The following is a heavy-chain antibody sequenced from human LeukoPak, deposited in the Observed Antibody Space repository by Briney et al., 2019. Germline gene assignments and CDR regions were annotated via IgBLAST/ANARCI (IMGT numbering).Heavy chain of an antibody. CDR3: ARPTVTKGHWYFDL. D-gene: IGHD4-17*01. CDR2: IYYSGST. J-gene: IGHJ2*01. V-gene: IGHV4-31*03. CDR1: GGSISSGGYY. Sequence: SQTLSLTCTVSGGSISSGGYYWSWIRQHPGKGLEWIGYIYYSGSTYYNPSLKSRVTISVDTSKNQFSLKLSSVTAADTAVYYCARPTVTKGHWYFDLWGRGTLVTVSS.